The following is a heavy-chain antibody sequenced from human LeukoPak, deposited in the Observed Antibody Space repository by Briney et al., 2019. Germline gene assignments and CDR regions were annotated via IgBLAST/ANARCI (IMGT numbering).Heavy chain of an antibody. V-gene: IGHV3-7*01. CDR1: GFTFSSYA. J-gene: IGHJ4*02. Sequence: GGSLRLSCADSGFTFSSYAMTWVRQAPGKGLEWVASINQDGSEKYYVDSVKGRFTISRDNANNSLYLQMNSLGVEDTAVYYCARDDTSFDYWGQGALVTVSS. CDR3: ARDDTSFDY. D-gene: IGHD2-2*02. CDR2: INQDGSEK.